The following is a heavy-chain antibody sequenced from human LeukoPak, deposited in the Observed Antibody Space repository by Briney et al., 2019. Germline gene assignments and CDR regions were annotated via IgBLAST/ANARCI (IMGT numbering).Heavy chain of an antibody. J-gene: IGHJ4*02. Sequence: PGGSLRLSCAASGRTLRSYEMNWGRQAPGKGLEWVSYISSSGSTIYYADSVKGRFTISRDNAKNSLYLQMNSLRAEDTAVYYCARDGYSSPYDYWGQGTLVTVSS. CDR3: ARDGYSSPYDY. D-gene: IGHD6-13*01. CDR1: GRTLRSYE. CDR2: ISSSGSTI. V-gene: IGHV3-48*03.